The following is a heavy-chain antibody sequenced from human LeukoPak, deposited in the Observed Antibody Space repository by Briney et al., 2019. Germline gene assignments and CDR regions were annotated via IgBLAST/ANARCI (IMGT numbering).Heavy chain of an antibody. Sequence: GGSLRLSCAASGFSFTNTWMNWVRQAPGKGLEWVGRIKGKSDGGTTHYAAPVKGRFTISRDDSKNMLFLQMNTLKTEDTAMYYCSYNMDVWGPGTTVTVSS. CDR1: GFSFTNTW. D-gene: IGHD1-1*01. CDR3: SYNMDV. CDR2: IKGKSDGGTT. V-gene: IGHV3-15*06. J-gene: IGHJ6*02.